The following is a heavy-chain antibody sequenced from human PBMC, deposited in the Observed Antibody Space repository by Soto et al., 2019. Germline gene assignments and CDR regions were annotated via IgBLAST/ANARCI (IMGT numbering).Heavy chain of an antibody. CDR2: INHSGST. CDR1: GGSFSGYY. D-gene: IGHD3-16*02. V-gene: IGHV4-34*01. CDR3: ARVPRGSYSLKVFDY. J-gene: IGHJ4*02. Sequence: QVQLQQWGAGLLKPSETLSLTCAVYGGSFSGYYWSWIRQPPGKGLEWIGEINHSGSTNYNPSLKSRVTISVDKSKHQFYLKLSSVTAADTAVYYCARVPRGSYSLKVFDYWGQGTLVTVSS.